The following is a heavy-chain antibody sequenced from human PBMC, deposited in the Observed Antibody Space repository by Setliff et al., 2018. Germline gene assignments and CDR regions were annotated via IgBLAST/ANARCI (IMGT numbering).Heavy chain of an antibody. D-gene: IGHD3-3*01. J-gene: IGHJ6*03. Sequence: SETLSLTCTVSGGSISSGSYYWSWIRQPAGKGLEWIGHIYTSGSTNYNPSLRSRVTISLDTSNNQFSLSLSSVTAADTAVYYCARMSGFQYMDVWGKGTTVTVSS. CDR3: ARMSGFQYMDV. V-gene: IGHV4-61*09. CDR2: IYTSGST. CDR1: GGSISSGSYY.